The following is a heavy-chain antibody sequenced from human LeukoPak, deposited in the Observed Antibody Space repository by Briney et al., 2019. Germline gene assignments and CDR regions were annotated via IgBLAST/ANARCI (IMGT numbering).Heavy chain of an antibody. D-gene: IGHD3-3*01. V-gene: IGHV4-34*01. CDR3: ARARDTYYDFWSGYYTPGFDY. CDR1: GGSFSGYY. Sequence: SETLSLTCAVYGGSFSGYYWSWIRQPPGKGLEWIREINHSGSTNLNPSLKSRVTISVDTSKNQFSLKMSFVTATDTAMYFCARARDTYYDFWSGYYTPGFDYWGQGTLVTVSS. CDR2: INHSGST. J-gene: IGHJ4*02.